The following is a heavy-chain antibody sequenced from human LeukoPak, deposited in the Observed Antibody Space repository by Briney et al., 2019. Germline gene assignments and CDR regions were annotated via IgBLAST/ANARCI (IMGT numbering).Heavy chain of an antibody. CDR3: AKYYYEGTGASPLDY. CDR1: GFSFSSYG. V-gene: IGHV3-30*02. Sequence: GGSLRLSCVASGFSFSSYGMHWVRQAPGEGLQWVSFIRYDGSAKYYADSVKGRFTISRDSSKSSLYLQMNSLRLEDTAIYYCAKYYYEGTGASPLDYWGQGTLVTVSS. J-gene: IGHJ4*02. CDR2: IRYDGSAK. D-gene: IGHD3-22*01.